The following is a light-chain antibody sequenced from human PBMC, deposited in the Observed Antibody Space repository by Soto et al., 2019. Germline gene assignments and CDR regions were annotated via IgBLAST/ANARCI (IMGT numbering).Light chain of an antibody. Sequence: DFQMTQSPSTLSASVGDGGTIPCRPSHNIWCRWAWFQQKPATAPKLLIYDASSLESRVPQRFSGSGSGTEFTLTISSLQTDDFSTYYCRQYHSYWKFGQGTKVDIK. J-gene: IGKJ1*01. CDR3: RQYHSYWK. V-gene: IGKV1-5*01. CDR1: HNIWCR. CDR2: DAS.